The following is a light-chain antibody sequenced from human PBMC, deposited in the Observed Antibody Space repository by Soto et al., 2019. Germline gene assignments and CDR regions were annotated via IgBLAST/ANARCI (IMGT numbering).Light chain of an antibody. CDR3: QQSYSIPFT. Sequence: DIQMTQSPSSLSASVRDRVTITCRASQSISRHLNWYQQKPGKAPKLLIYAASSLQSGVPSRFSGSGSGTDFTLTISSLQPEDFATYYCQQSYSIPFTFGPGTKVDIK. CDR1: QSISRH. J-gene: IGKJ3*01. V-gene: IGKV1-39*01. CDR2: AAS.